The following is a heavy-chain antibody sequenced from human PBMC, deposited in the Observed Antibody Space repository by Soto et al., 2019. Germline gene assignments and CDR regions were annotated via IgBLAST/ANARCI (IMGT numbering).Heavy chain of an antibody. CDR2: IYYSGST. J-gene: IGHJ3*02. CDR3: AREKRHYYDPPGRAFDI. CDR1: GGSISSYY. V-gene: IGHV4-59*01. Sequence: SARLELTCTVSGGSISSYYWSWIRQPPGKGLEWIGYIYYSGSTNYNPSLKSRVTISVDTSKNQFSLKLSSVTAADTAVYYCAREKRHYYDPPGRAFDIWGQGTMVTVSS. D-gene: IGHD3-22*01.